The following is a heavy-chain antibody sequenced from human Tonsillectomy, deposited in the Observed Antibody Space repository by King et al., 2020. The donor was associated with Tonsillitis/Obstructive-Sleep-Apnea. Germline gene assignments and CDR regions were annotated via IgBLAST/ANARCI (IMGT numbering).Heavy chain of an antibody. J-gene: IGHJ4*02. Sequence: VQLVESGGGLVQPGGSLRLSCAASGFTFSSYWMSWVRQAPGKGLEWVANIKQDGSEKYYVDSVKGRFTNSRDNAKNSLYLQMNSLRAEDTAVYYCARVEEEQWLASFDYWGQGTLVTVSS. CDR1: GFTFSSYW. V-gene: IGHV3-7*01. CDR2: IKQDGSEK. CDR3: ARVEEEQWLASFDY. D-gene: IGHD6-19*01.